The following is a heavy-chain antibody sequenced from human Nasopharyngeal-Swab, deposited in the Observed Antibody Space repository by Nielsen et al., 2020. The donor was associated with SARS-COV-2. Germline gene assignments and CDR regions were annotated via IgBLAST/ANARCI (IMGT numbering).Heavy chain of an antibody. CDR3: ARGRSDSSYPLY. CDR1: GGSFSGYY. Sequence: SETLPLTCAVYGGSFSGYYWSWIRQPPGKGLEWIGEINHSGSTNYNPSLMSRATISGDTSKNQFSLKLTSVTAADTAVYYCARGRSDSSYPLYWGQGSLVTVSS. V-gene: IGHV4-34*01. D-gene: IGHD3-22*01. CDR2: INHSGST. J-gene: IGHJ4*02.